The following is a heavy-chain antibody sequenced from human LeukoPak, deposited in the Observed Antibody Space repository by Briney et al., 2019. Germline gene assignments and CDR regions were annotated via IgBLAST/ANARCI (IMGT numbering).Heavy chain of an antibody. D-gene: IGHD5-18*01. Sequence: GGSLRLSCAASGFTFSSYSMNWVRQAPGKGLEWVSSISSSSSYIYYADSVKGRFTISRDNAKNSLYLQMNSLRAEDTAVYYCARVRDDGYGVNYYYYYYMDVWGKGTTVTVSS. CDR1: GFTFSSYS. J-gene: IGHJ6*03. CDR2: ISSSSSYI. V-gene: IGHV3-21*01. CDR3: ARVRDDGYGVNYYYYYYMDV.